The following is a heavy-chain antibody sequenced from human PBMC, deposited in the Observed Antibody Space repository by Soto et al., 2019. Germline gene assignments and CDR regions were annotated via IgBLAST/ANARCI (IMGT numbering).Heavy chain of an antibody. CDR3: AREFFYDY. D-gene: IGHD3-3*01. CDR2: ISYNGRNK. CDR1: GFTFSKYG. V-gene: IGHV3-30*03. J-gene: IGHJ4*02. Sequence: GGSLRLSCAASGFTFSKYGMHWVRQAPGKGLEWVAVISYNGRNKYYADSVKGRFTISRDNAKNSLYLQMNSLRDDDTAVYYCAREFFYDYWGQGTLVTVSS.